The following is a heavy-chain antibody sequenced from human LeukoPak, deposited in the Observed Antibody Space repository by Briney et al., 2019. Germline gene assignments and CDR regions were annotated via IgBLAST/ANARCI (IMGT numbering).Heavy chain of an antibody. D-gene: IGHD5-18*01. CDR3: ARDDGYSYDWFDP. J-gene: IGHJ5*02. CDR2: TRNKANSYTP. Sequence: GGSLRLSCAGSGFTFSDYYINWVRQAPGKGLEWVGRTRNKANSYTPDYAASVKGRFTISRDESKNSLYLQMNSLKTEDTAVYYCARDDGYSYDWFDPWGQGTLVTVSS. V-gene: IGHV3-72*01. CDR1: GFTFSDYY.